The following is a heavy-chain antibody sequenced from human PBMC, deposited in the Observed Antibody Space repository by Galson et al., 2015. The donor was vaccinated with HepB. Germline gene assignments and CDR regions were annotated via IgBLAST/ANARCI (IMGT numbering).Heavy chain of an antibody. J-gene: IGHJ6*02. CDR3: ARDLYGLGSYWSGSKHYGMDV. V-gene: IGHV3-66*01. CDR2: IYKSGST. Sequence: SLRLSCAAAGISVSSSYMTWVRQAPGKGLEWVSVIYKSGSTYYGDSVKGRFTISRDNSKNTLYLQMNSLRVEDTAVYYCARDLYGLGSYWSGSKHYGMDVWGHGTTVTVSS. CDR1: GISVSSSY. D-gene: IGHD3-10*01.